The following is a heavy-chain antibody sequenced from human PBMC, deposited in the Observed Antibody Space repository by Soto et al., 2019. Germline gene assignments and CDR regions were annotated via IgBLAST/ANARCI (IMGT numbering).Heavy chain of an antibody. J-gene: IGHJ4*02. CDR1: GFTFGSYS. CDR2: SWFDGREE. D-gene: IGHD3-10*01. CDR3: ARPLWTSGSGEVFDY. V-gene: IGHV3-33*01. Sequence: GGSLRLSCAASGFTFGSYSMHWVRQAPGKGLEWVAISWFDGREENYADSVKGRFTISRDNSKSTLYLQMNNLRAEDTAVYYCARPLWTSGSGEVFDYWGQGTLVTVSS.